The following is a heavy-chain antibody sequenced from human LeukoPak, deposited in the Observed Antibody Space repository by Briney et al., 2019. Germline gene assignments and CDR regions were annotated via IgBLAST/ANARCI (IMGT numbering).Heavy chain of an antibody. J-gene: IGHJ4*02. CDR1: GFTFSRYG. CDR3: ARDFGFSPSSGYSFDY. CDR2: IWYGGSNR. Sequence: SGRSLRLSCAASGFTFSRYGMHWVRQAPGKGLEWVAVIWYGGSNRQYADSVKGRFTISRDNSKNTLYLQMNSLRDEDTAFYYCARDFGFSPSSGYSFDYWGQGTLVTVSS. D-gene: IGHD3-22*01. V-gene: IGHV3-33*01.